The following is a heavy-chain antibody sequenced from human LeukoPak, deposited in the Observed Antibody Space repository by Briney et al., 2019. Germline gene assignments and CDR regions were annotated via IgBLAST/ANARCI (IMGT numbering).Heavy chain of an antibody. CDR2: ISSSSDYT. CDR3: ARRNAFEI. CDR1: GFTFSDYY. J-gene: IGHJ3*02. V-gene: IGHV3-11*03. Sequence: GGSLRLSCAASGFTFSDYYMNWIRQAPGKGLEWVAYISSSSDYTNYADSVKDRFTVSRDNAKNSLYLQMNSLRAEDTAVYYCARRNAFEIWGQGTMVTVSS.